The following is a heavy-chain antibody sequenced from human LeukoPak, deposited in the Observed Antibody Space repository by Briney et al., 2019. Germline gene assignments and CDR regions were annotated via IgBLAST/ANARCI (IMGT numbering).Heavy chain of an antibody. CDR1: GFTFSSYG. J-gene: IGHJ4*02. CDR2: ISYDGSNK. CDR3: AKASPTYHDY. V-gene: IGHV3-30*18. Sequence: GGSLRLSCAAPGFTFSSYGMHWVRQAPGKGLEWVAVISYDGSNKYYADSVKGRFTISRDNSKNTLYLQMNSLRAEDTAVYYCAKASPTYHDYWGQGTLVTVSS. D-gene: IGHD2-2*01.